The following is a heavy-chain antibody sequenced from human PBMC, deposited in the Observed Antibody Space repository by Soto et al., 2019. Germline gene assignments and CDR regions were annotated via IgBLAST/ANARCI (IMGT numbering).Heavy chain of an antibody. CDR2: IYYSGST. CDR1: GGSISSGGYY. D-gene: IGHD4-17*01. J-gene: IGHJ6*02. V-gene: IGHV4-31*03. Sequence: SETLSLTCTVSGGSISSGGYYWSWIRQHPGKGLEWIGYIYYSGSTYYNPSLKSRVTISVDTSKNQFSLKLSSVTAADTAVYHCARDLVSATVTTEFAYGMDVWGQGTTVTVSS. CDR3: ARDLVSATVTTEFAYGMDV.